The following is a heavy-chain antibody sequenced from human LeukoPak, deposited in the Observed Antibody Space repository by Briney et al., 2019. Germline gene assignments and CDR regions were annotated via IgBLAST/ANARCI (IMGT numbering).Heavy chain of an antibody. CDR1: GGTFSSYA. V-gene: IGHV1-69*04. D-gene: IGHD3-10*01. CDR2: IIPILGIA. CDR3: ARDHGANDWFTMVRGAPTT. Sequence: GASVKVSCKASGGTFSSYAISWVRQAPGQGLEWMGRIIPILGIANYAQKFQGRVTITADKSTSTAYMELSSLRAEDTAVYYCARDHGANDWFTMVRGAPTTWGQGTLVTVSS. J-gene: IGHJ5*02.